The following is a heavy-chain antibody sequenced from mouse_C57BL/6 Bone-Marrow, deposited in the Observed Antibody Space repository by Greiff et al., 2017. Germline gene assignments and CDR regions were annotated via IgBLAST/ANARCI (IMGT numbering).Heavy chain of an antibody. CDR3: ARLDSPHYYGSSYWFAY. CDR2: INPNNGGT. V-gene: IGHV1-18*01. D-gene: IGHD1-1*01. CDR1: GYTFTDYN. Sequence: VQLQQSGPELVKPGASEKIPCKASGYTFTDYNMDWVKQSHGKSLEWIGDINPNNGGTIYNQKFKGKATLTVDKSSSTAYMELRSLTSEDTAVYYCARLDSPHYYGSSYWFAYWGQGTLVTVSA. J-gene: IGHJ3*01.